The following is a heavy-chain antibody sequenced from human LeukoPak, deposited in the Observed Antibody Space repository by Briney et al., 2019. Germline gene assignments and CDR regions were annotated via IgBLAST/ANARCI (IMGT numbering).Heavy chain of an antibody. V-gene: IGHV3-11*03. CDR2: ISSSSSYT. CDR1: GFTFSDYY. Sequence: GGSLRLSCAASGFTFSDYYMSWIRQAPGKGLEWVSYISSSSSYTNYADSVKGRFTISRDNAKNSLYLQMNSLRAEDTAVYYCARTIDYGDYLDWFDPWGQGTLVTVSS. CDR3: ARTIDYGDYLDWFDP. D-gene: IGHD4-17*01. J-gene: IGHJ5*02.